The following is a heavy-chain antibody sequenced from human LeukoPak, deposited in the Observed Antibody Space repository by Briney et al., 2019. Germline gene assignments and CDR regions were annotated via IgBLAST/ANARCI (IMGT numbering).Heavy chain of an antibody. CDR1: GDSISSGNY. J-gene: IGHJ4*02. CDR3: ARQGRGRFLEWLSSGGFDY. V-gene: IGHV4-38-2*02. D-gene: IGHD3-3*01. Sequence: SETLSLTCTVSGDSISSGNYWGWIRQPPGKGLEWIGSIYHTGSTYYNLSLKSRVTISVDTSKNQFSLKLSSVTAADTAVYYCARQGRGRFLEWLSSGGFDYWGQGTLVTVSS. CDR2: IYHTGST.